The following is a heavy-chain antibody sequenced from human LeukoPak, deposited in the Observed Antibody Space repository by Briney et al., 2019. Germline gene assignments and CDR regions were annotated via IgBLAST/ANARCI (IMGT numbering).Heavy chain of an antibody. Sequence: PGGSLRLSCAASGFTFSSNAMSWVRQAPGKGLEWVSAISGSGGSTYYADSVKGRFTISRDNSKNTLYLQMNSLRAEDTAVYYCAKAQSGDSSRWYDNWFDPWGQGTLVTVSS. J-gene: IGHJ5*02. CDR1: GFTFSSNA. D-gene: IGHD6-13*01. CDR3: AKAQSGDSSRWYDNWFDP. CDR2: ISGSGGST. V-gene: IGHV3-23*01.